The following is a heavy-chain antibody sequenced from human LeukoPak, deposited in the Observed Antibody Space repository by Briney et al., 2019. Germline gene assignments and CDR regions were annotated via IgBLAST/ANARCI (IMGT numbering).Heavy chain of an antibody. V-gene: IGHV1-2*02. Sequence: GASVKVSCKASGYTFTGYYMHWVRQAPGQGLEWMGWINPNSGGTNYAQKFQGRVTMTRDTSISTAYMELSRLRSDDTAVYYCAREMTVAGQAAFDIWGQGTMVTVSS. D-gene: IGHD6-19*01. CDR1: GYTFTGYY. CDR2: INPNSGGT. CDR3: AREMTVAGQAAFDI. J-gene: IGHJ3*02.